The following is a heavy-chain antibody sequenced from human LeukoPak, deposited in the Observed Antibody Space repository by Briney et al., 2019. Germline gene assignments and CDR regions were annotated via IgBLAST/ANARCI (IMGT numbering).Heavy chain of an antibody. CDR2: ISGSGGST. D-gene: IGHD5-18*01. V-gene: IGHV3-23*01. CDR3: AKEGYSYGYVRGRYFDY. CDR1: GFTFSSYE. J-gene: IGHJ4*02. Sequence: PGGSLRLSCAASGFTFSSYEMNWVRQAPGKGLEWVSAISGSGGSTYYADSVKGRFTISRDNSKNTLYLQMNSLRAEDTAVYYCAKEGYSYGYVRGRYFDYWGQGTLVTVSS.